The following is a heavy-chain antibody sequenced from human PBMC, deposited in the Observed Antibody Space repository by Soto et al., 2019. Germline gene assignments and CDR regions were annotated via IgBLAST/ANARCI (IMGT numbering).Heavy chain of an antibody. V-gene: IGHV3-23*01. Sequence: EVQLLESGGGLVQPGGSLRLSCAASGFTFSSYAMSWVRQAPGKGLEWVSAIRGSGGSTYYADSVKGRFTISRDNSKNTLYLQMNSLRAEDTAVYYCAKYLDYDILTGFFSYFDYWGQGTLVTVSS. CDR2: IRGSGGST. CDR1: GFTFSSYA. D-gene: IGHD3-9*01. J-gene: IGHJ4*02. CDR3: AKYLDYDILTGFFSYFDY.